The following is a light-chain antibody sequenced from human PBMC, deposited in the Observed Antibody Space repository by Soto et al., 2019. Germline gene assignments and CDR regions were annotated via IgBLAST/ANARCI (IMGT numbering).Light chain of an antibody. CDR3: QQYYSTPKT. CDR1: QSVLYSSNNKNY. V-gene: IGKV4-1*01. J-gene: IGKJ1*01. Sequence: SLMTQSPDSLAVYLGERATINFKSSQSVLYSSNNKNYLAWYQQKPGQPPKLLIYWASTRESGVPDRFSGSGSGTDFTLTISSLQAEDVAVYYCQQYYSTPKTFGQGTKVDIK. CDR2: WAS.